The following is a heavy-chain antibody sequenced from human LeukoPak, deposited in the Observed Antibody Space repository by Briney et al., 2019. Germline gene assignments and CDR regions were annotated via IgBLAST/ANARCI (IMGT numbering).Heavy chain of an antibody. CDR3: ARFPDRFDY. V-gene: IGHV4-34*01. J-gene: IGHJ4*02. D-gene: IGHD1-14*01. CDR2: INHSGST. Sequence: SETLSLTCAVYGGSFSGYYRSWIRQPPGKGLEWIGEINHSGSTNYNPSLKSRVTISVDTSKNQFSLKLSSVTAADTAMYYCARFPDRFDYWGQGTLVTVSS. CDR1: GGSFSGYY.